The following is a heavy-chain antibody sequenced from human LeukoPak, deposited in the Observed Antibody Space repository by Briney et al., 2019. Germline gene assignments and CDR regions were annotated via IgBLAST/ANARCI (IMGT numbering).Heavy chain of an antibody. CDR3: ASIMYSSSSY. J-gene: IGHJ4*02. V-gene: IGHV4-61*02. CDR2: IYTSGST. Sequence: PSETLSLTCTVSGGSISSGSYYWSWIRQPAGKGLEWIGRIYTSGSTNYNPSLKSRVTISVDTSKNQFSLKLSSVTAADTAVYYCASIMYSSSSYWGQGTLVTVSS. CDR1: GGSISSGSYY. D-gene: IGHD6-6*01.